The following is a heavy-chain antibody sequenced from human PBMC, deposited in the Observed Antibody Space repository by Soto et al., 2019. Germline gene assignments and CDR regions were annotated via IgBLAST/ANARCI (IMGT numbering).Heavy chain of an antibody. CDR1: GYTFTNYY. D-gene: IGHD2-2*01. CDR2: INPSGGTT. CDR3: ARDRCDTTSCYECDY. J-gene: IGHJ4*02. Sequence: QVQLVQSGAEVKKSGASVKVSCKASGYTFTNYYMHWVRQAPGQGLEWMGIINPSGGTTRLAQKFRGRVTLTRDTSTNTDYMELSSLRSDDTAVYYCARDRCDTTSCYECDYWGQGTLVTVSS. V-gene: IGHV1-46*01.